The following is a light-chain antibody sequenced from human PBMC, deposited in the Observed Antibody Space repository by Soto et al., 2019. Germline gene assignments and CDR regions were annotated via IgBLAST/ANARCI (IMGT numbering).Light chain of an antibody. CDR2: SNN. V-gene: IGLV1-44*01. CDR1: SSNIGTRT. CDR3: AVWDDSLRGWV. Sequence: QSVLTQPPSASGTPGQRVTIPCFGSSSNIGTRTVNWYQQLPGTAPKVLIYSNNQRPSGVPDRFSGSKSGTSGYLAISGLQSEDEADYYCAVWDDSLRGWVFGGGTKVTVL. J-gene: IGLJ3*02.